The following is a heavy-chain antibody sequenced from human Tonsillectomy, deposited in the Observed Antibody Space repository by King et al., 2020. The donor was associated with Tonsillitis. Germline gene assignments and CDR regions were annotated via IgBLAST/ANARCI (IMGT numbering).Heavy chain of an antibody. CDR2: IYYSGST. CDR3: ARHLSPAIVPTHAFDL. V-gene: IGHV4-31*03. J-gene: IGHJ3*01. Sequence: QLQESGPGLVKPSQTLSLTCTVSGGSISSGGYYWRWIRQQPGKGLEWIGYIYYSGSTDYNPSLKSRVTISVDKSKNQFALKLSSVTAADTAVYYCARHLSPAIVPTHAFDLLGHVTMVTVSS. D-gene: IGHD2-15*01. CDR1: GGSISSGGYY.